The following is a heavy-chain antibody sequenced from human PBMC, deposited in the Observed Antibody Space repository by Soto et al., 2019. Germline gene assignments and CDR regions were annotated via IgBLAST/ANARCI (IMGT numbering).Heavy chain of an antibody. D-gene: IGHD1-7*01. V-gene: IGHV3-30*03. CDR1: EFTFNTYA. J-gene: IGHJ6*02. CDR3: ARDVGNYVPYYYGMDV. CDR2: IAYDGNDK. Sequence: AQLVESGGGVVQPGRSLRLSCAASEFTFNTYAMHWVRQAPGKGLEWVAVIAYDGNDKYYADSVKGRFTISRDNSKNALYLQMNTLRPEDTAMYYCARDVGNYVPYYYGMDVWGQGTTVTVSS.